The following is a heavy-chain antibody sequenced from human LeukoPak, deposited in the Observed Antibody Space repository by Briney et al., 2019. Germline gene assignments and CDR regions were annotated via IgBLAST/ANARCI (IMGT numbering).Heavy chain of an antibody. V-gene: IGHV4-39*01. D-gene: IGHD5/OR15-5a*01. Sequence: SESLSLSCAVSGGSISSGSYYWGWIRQPPGKGLEWIGSIYYSGNSYYNPSLKRLVTLSVDTSKNQFSLKLSSVTAADTAVYYCARLGDTVSTDRYFDYWGQGTLVTVSS. J-gene: IGHJ4*02. CDR2: IYYSGNS. CDR3: ARLGDTVSTDRYFDY. CDR1: GGSISSGSYY.